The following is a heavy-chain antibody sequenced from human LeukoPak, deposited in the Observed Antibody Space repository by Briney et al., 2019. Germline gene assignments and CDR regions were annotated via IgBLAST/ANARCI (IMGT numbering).Heavy chain of an antibody. CDR2: INWDGGST. Sequence: GGSLRLSCAASGFTFDDYTMHWVRQAPGKGLEWVSLINWDGGSTYYADSVKGRFTISRDNSKNSLYLQMNGLRSEDTALYYCAKDITTVTTGAHFDYWGQGTLVTVSS. D-gene: IGHD4-17*01. V-gene: IGHV3-43*01. J-gene: IGHJ4*02. CDR1: GFTFDDYT. CDR3: AKDITTVTTGAHFDY.